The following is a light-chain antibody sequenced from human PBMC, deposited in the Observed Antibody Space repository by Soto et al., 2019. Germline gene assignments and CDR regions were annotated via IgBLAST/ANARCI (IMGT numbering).Light chain of an antibody. CDR1: QSVSSSF. J-gene: IGKJ1*01. CDR3: QQYGTSPRT. CDR2: GAS. V-gene: IGKV3-20*01. Sequence: EIVLTQSPGTLSLSPGESATLSCRASQSVSSSFLAWYQQKPGQAPRLLIYGASNRATGIPDRFSGSGSGTDFTLTISRLEPEDFVLYYCQQYGTSPRTFGQGTKVEIK.